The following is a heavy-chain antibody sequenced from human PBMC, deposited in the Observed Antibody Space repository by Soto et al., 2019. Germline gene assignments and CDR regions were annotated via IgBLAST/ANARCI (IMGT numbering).Heavy chain of an antibody. CDR2: LTGSGGTT. CDR1: GFTFSGSA. D-gene: IGHD5-18*01. J-gene: IGHJ4*02. Sequence: GGSLRLSCAASGFTFSGSAMSWVRQAPGKGLEWVSSLTGSGGTTYYAGSVKGRFTISRDNSKKTLHLQMNSLRAEDTAVYYCARADTSMVFDYWGQGTLVTVSS. V-gene: IGHV3-23*01. CDR3: ARADTSMVFDY.